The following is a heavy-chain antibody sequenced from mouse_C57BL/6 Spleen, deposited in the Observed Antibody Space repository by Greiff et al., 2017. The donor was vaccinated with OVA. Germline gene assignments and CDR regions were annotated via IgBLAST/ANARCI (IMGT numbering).Heavy chain of an antibody. Sequence: EVKLMASEGGLVQPGSSMKLSCTASGFTFSDYYMAWVRQVPEKGLEWVANINYDGSSTYYLDSLKSRFIISRVNAKNILYLQMSSLKSEDTATYYCASIYYDYDALYFDYWGQGTTLTVSS. D-gene: IGHD2-4*01. V-gene: IGHV5-16*01. CDR2: INYDGSST. J-gene: IGHJ2*01. CDR3: ASIYYDYDALYFDY. CDR1: GFTFSDYY.